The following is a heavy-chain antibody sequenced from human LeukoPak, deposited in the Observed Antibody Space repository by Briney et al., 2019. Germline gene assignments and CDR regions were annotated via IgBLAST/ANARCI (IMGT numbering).Heavy chain of an antibody. CDR1: GFTFSSYA. Sequence: QPGGSLRLSCAASGFTFSSYAMHWVRQAPGKGLEWVAVISYDGSNKYYADSVKGRFTISRDNSKNTLYLQMNSLRAEDTAVYYCARARTALDFGAFDIWGQGTMVTVSS. CDR2: ISYDGSNK. D-gene: IGHD5-18*01. CDR3: ARARTALDFGAFDI. J-gene: IGHJ3*02. V-gene: IGHV3-30-3*01.